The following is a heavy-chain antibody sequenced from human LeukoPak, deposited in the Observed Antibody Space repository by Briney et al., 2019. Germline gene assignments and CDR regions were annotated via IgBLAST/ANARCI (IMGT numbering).Heavy chain of an antibody. CDR2: ISSSGNSI. D-gene: IGHD3-22*01. J-gene: IGHJ4*02. Sequence: PGGSLRLSCAASDFVFSDYYMSWVRQAPGKGLEWVSYISSSGNSIYYADSVKGRFTISRDNAKNSLYLQMNSLRAEDTAVYYCAKDEYYDSSGYYPYWGQGTLVTVSS. CDR3: AKDEYYDSSGYYPY. V-gene: IGHV3-11*01. CDR1: DFVFSDYY.